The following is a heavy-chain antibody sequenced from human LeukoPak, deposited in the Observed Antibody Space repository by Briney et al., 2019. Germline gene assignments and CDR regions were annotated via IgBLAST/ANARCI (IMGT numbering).Heavy chain of an antibody. J-gene: IGHJ6*03. V-gene: IGHV3-21*01. CDR1: GFTFSSYS. CDR2: ISSSSSYI. D-gene: IGHD2-15*01. CDR3: ARDVVVVAATPWYYYYYYMDV. Sequence: GGSLRLSCAASGFTFSSYSMNWVRQAPGKGLEWVLSISSSSSYIYYADSVKGRFTISRDNAKNSLYLQMNSLRAEDTAVYYCARDVVVVAATPWYYYYYYMDVWGKGTTVTVSS.